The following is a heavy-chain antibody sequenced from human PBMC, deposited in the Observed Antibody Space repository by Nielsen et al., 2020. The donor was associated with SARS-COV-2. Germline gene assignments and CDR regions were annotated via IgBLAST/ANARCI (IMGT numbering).Heavy chain of an antibody. D-gene: IGHD3-10*01. Sequence: WVRQAPGQGLEWMRWINSNSGGTNYAQKFQGWVTMTRDTSISTAYMELSRLRSDDTAVYYCARGKHYYGSGSYYNVVVSDAFDIWGQGTMVTVSS. CDR3: ARGKHYYGSGSYYNVVVSDAFDI. J-gene: IGHJ3*02. V-gene: IGHV1-2*04. CDR2: INSNSGGT.